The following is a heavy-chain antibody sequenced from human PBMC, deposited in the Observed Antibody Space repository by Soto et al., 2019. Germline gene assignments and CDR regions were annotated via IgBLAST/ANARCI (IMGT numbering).Heavy chain of an antibody. V-gene: IGHV2-5*01. CDR1: GFSLISGGAG. D-gene: IGHD4-17*01. CDR3: AHRGYGDYPRDNWFDP. CDR2: IYWNEDK. J-gene: IGHJ5*02. Sequence: QITLKESGPTLVKPTQTLTLTCTFSGFSLISGGAGVGWIRQPSGKALEWLALIYWNEDKRYSPSLKSRLTITKDTSKNQVVLTMTNMDPVDTATYYCAHRGYGDYPRDNWFDPWGQGTLVTVSS.